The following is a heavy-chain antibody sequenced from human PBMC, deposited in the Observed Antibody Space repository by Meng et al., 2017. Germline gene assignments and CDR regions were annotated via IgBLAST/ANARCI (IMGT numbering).Heavy chain of an antibody. CDR2: INTNSGGT. Sequence: QVQLVQSGAEVKMPGASLKVSCKVSGYTFIGNHLHWVRQAPGQGLEWMGWINTNSGGTSYAQKFQRRVTMTWDTSVSTAFMSLTRLKSDDAALYYCARVGVGAPFDYWGQGTLVTVSS. D-gene: IGHD3-16*01. CDR3: ARVGVGAPFDY. V-gene: IGHV1-2*02. J-gene: IGHJ4*02. CDR1: GYTFIGNH.